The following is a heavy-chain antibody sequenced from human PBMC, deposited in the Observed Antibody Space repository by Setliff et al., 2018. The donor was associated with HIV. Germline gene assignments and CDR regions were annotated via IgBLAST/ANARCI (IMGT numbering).Heavy chain of an antibody. CDR1: GGSISSSSHY. J-gene: IGHJ3*02. Sequence: SETQSLTCTVSGGSISSSSHYWGWIRQPPGKGLEWIGSMSFSGNTYNNPSLKSRVTISVDTSKNQFSLKLSSVTAADTAVYYCARDDYGDYTVFDIWGQGTMVTVS. CDR2: MSFSGNT. D-gene: IGHD4-17*01. V-gene: IGHV4-39*07. CDR3: ARDDYGDYTVFDI.